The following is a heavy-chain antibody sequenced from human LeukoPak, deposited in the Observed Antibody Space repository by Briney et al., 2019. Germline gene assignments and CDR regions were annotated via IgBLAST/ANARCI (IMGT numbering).Heavy chain of an antibody. D-gene: IGHD5-18*01. V-gene: IGHV4-59*01. Sequence: SETLSLTCTVSGGSISSYYWSWIRQPPGKGLEWIGYIYYSGSTNYNPSLKSRVTISVDTSKNQFSLKLSSVTPADTAVYYCARVAVTSDAFDIWGQGTMVTVSS. CDR2: IYYSGST. CDR1: GGSISSYY. CDR3: ARVAVTSDAFDI. J-gene: IGHJ3*02.